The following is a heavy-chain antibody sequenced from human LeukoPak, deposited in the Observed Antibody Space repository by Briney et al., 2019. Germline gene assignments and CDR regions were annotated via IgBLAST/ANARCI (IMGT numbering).Heavy chain of an antibody. CDR3: ARIGYCTNGVCFDY. CDR2: INHSGST. D-gene: IGHD2-8*01. J-gene: IGHJ4*02. CDR1: GGSSSGYY. V-gene: IGHV4-34*01. Sequence: SETLSLTCAVYGGSSSGYYWSWIRQPPGKGLEWIGEINHSGSTNYNPSLKSRVTISVDTSKNQFSLKLSSVTAADTAVYYCARIGYCTNGVCFDYWGQGTLVTVSS.